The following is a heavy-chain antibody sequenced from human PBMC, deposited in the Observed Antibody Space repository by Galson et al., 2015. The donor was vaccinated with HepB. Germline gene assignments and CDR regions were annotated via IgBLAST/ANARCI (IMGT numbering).Heavy chain of an antibody. CDR2: INGGSGNA. D-gene: IGHD3-10*02. CDR1: GYTFATYA. J-gene: IGHJ4*02. V-gene: IGHV1-3*01. Sequence: CKASGYTFATYAIHWVHQAPGQSLEWLGWINGGSGNAKYSQRFQGRVTITRDTSASTAYMELTSLRSEDTALYYCARGIVILTGPIFGGRSTGYYFDYWGQGTLVTVSS. CDR3: ARGIVILTGPIFGGRSTGYYFDY.